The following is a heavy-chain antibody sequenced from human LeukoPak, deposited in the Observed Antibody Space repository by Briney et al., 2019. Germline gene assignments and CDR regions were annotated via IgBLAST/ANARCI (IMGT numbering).Heavy chain of an antibody. V-gene: IGHV3-53*01. Sequence: PGGSLRPSCAASGFTVSSTYMSWVRQAPGKGLEWVSVIYSSGSTYYADSVKGRFTISRDNSKNTLYLQMNTLRAEDTAVYFCAKLDYYDTHWGQGTLVTVSS. CDR2: IYSSGST. D-gene: IGHD3-22*01. CDR1: GFTVSSTY. CDR3: AKLDYYDTH. J-gene: IGHJ4*02.